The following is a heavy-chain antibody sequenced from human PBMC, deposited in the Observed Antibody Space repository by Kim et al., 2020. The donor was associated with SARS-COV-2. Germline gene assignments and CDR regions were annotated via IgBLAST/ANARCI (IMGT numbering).Heavy chain of an antibody. Sequence: GSRGYGQKFQGGVTMTRDTSTSTVYMELSSLRSEDTAVYYCAREGEGFDPWGQGALVTVSS. J-gene: IGHJ5*02. CDR2: GSR. CDR3: AREGEGFDP. V-gene: IGHV1-46*01. D-gene: IGHD3-10*01.